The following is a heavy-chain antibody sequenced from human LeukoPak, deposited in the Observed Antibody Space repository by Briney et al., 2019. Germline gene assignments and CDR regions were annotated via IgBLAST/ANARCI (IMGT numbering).Heavy chain of an antibody. CDR2: IYSGGST. CDR1: GFTFSSYG. D-gene: IGHD3-22*01. V-gene: IGHV3-53*01. CDR3: ARWSPRYYDSSGRFDY. Sequence: GRSLRLSCAASGFTFSSYGMHWVRQAPGKGLEWVSVIYSGGSTYYADSVKGRFTISRDNSKNTLYLQMNSLRAEDTAVYYCARWSPRYYDSSGRFDYWGQGTLVTVSS. J-gene: IGHJ4*02.